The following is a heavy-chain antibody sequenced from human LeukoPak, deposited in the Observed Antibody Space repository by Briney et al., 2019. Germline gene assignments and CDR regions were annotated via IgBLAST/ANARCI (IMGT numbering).Heavy chain of an antibody. Sequence: PGGSLRLSCAASGFTFSSYAMSWVRQAPRKGLEWVSAISGSGGSTYYADSVKGRFTISRDNSKNTLYLQMNSLRAEDTAVYYCAKDPYSSTTHYFDYWGQGTLVTVSS. CDR3: AKDPYSSTTHYFDY. CDR1: GFTFSSYA. CDR2: ISGSGGST. J-gene: IGHJ4*02. D-gene: IGHD2-2*01. V-gene: IGHV3-23*01.